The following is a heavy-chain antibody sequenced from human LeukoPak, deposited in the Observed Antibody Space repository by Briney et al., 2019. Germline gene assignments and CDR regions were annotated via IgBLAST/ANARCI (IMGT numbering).Heavy chain of an antibody. D-gene: IGHD1-7*01. V-gene: IGHV3-30-3*01. Sequence: PGGSLRLSCAASGFTFSSYAMHWVRQAPGKGLEWVAVISYDGSNKYYADSVKGRFTISRDNSKNTLYLQMNSLRAEDMAVYYCVREGNYASGFEYWGQGTLVTVSS. J-gene: IGHJ4*02. CDR3: VREGNYASGFEY. CDR2: ISYDGSNK. CDR1: GFTFSSYA.